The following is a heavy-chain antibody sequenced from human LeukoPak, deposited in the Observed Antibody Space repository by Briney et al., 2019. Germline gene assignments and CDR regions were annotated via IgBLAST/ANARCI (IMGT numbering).Heavy chain of an antibody. Sequence: ASVKVSCKASGYTFTSYGISWVRQAPGQGLEWMGWISAYNGNTNYAQKLQGRVTMTTDTSTSTAYMELRSLRSDDTAVYYCARAISRGYGGNPDWFDPWGQGTLVTVSS. CDR1: GYTFTSYG. CDR3: ARAISRGYGGNPDWFDP. J-gene: IGHJ5*02. D-gene: IGHD4-23*01. V-gene: IGHV1-18*01. CDR2: ISAYNGNT.